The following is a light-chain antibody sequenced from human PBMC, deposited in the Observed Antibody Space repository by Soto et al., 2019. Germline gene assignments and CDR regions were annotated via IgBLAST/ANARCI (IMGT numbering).Light chain of an antibody. CDR2: QDS. CDR3: QAWDSSTLSVRPPEGQTSVGV. V-gene: IGLV3-1*01. CDR1: KLGDKY. J-gene: IGLJ2*01. Sequence: SYELTQPPSVSVSPGQTASITCSGDKLGDKYACWYQQKPGQSPVLVIYQDSKRPSGIPERFSGSNSGNTATLTISGTQAMDEADYYCQAWDSSTLSVRPPEGQTSVGVFGGGTKLTVL.